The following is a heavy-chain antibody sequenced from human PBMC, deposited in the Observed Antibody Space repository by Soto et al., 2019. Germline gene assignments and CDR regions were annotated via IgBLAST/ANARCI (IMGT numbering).Heavy chain of an antibody. CDR1: GFSLSTSGVG. Sequence: QITLKESGPTLVKPTQTLTLTCTFSGFSLSTSGVGVGWIRQPPGKALEWLAIIYWDDEKRYSPSLKTRLTVTKDTSKNQVVLTMTNVDPVVTATYYCAHRAYFDSGKQFDYWGQGTLVSVSS. V-gene: IGHV2-5*02. CDR3: AHRAYFDSGKQFDY. J-gene: IGHJ4*02. CDR2: IYWDDEK. D-gene: IGHD3-10*01.